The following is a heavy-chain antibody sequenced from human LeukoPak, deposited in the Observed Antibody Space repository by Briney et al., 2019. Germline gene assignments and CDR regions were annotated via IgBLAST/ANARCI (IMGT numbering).Heavy chain of an antibody. CDR2: ITPIFGSA. J-gene: IGHJ4*02. V-gene: IGHV1-69*01. CDR3: AREQRLDANRFFDL. Sequence: SVKVSCKASGDSFSSFGFNWVRQAPGQGLEWMGRITPIFGSAHYPQGFQGRVTITADESTTTVYMELSILRSEDTALYYCAREQRLDANRFFDLWGQGTVVTVSS. CDR1: GDSFSSFG. D-gene: IGHD1-1*01.